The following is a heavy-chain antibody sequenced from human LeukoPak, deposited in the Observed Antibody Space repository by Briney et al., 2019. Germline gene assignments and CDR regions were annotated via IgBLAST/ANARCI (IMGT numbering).Heavy chain of an antibody. Sequence: ASVKVSCKVSGYTLTELSMHWVRQAPGKGLEWMGGFDPEDGETIYAQKFQGRVTMTEDTSTDTAYMELNSLTSDDTAIYYCARDRGLPAAIGPPLYYFYMDVWGKGTTVTVSS. CDR3: ARDRGLPAAIGPPLYYFYMDV. D-gene: IGHD2-2*01. CDR2: FDPEDGET. V-gene: IGHV1-24*01. J-gene: IGHJ6*03. CDR1: GYTLTELS.